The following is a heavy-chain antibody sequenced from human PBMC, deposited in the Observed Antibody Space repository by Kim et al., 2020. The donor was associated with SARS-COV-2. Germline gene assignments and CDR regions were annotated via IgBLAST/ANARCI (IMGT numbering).Heavy chain of an antibody. D-gene: IGHD5-12*01. Sequence: LKGRFTVSRDYSKNTLYLQMNSLTSEDTAVYYCAKQGYIFALHTYYGMDLWGQGTTVTVSS. J-gene: IGHJ6*02. V-gene: IGHV3-30*02. CDR3: AKQGYIFALHTYYGMDL.